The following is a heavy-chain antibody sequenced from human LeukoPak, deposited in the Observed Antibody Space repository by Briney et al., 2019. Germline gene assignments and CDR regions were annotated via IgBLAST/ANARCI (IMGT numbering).Heavy chain of an antibody. CDR1: GFTLSSYA. J-gene: IGHJ4*02. V-gene: IGHV3-23*01. CDR3: AKDDDGGPLWYFDY. Sequence: PGGSLRLSCAASGFTLSSYAMSWVRQAPGKGLEWVSAISGSGGSTYYADSVKGRFTISRDNSKNTLYLQMNSLRAEDTAVYYCAKDDDGGPLWYFDYWGQGTLVTVSS. D-gene: IGHD3-16*01. CDR2: ISGSGGST.